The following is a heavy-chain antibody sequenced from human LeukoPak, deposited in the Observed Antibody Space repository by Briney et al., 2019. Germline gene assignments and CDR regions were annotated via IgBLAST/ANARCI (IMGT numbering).Heavy chain of an antibody. CDR3: ARQGTDYGVRGAIDY. J-gene: IGHJ4*02. D-gene: IGHD3-10*01. Sequence: AVTVSYMASGCTFSNYAISWLRQAPGQGLEWMERIIPILGIANYEQKFQGRVTITADKSTSTAYMELSSLRSEDTAVYYCARQGTDYGVRGAIDYWGQGTLVTVSS. CDR2: IIPILGIA. CDR1: GCTFSNYA. V-gene: IGHV1-69*04.